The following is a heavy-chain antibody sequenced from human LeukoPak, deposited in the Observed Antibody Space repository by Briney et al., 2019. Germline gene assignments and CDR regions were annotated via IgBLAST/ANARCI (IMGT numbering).Heavy chain of an antibody. CDR3: ARESYYYDSSGRILDY. D-gene: IGHD3-22*01. V-gene: IGHV1-3*03. CDR2: INADTGNT. Sequence: ASVKVSCKASGYTFTSYGISWVRQAPGQRLECMGWINADTGNTKYSQEFQGRVTITRDTSASTAYMELGSLRSEDMAVYYCARESYYYDSSGRILDYWGQGTLVTVSS. J-gene: IGHJ4*02. CDR1: GYTFTSYG.